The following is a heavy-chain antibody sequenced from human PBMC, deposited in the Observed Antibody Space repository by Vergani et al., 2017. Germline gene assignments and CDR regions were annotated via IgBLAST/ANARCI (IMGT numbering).Heavy chain of an antibody. CDR1: GYSFTNYW. J-gene: IGHJ4*02. CDR3: AIHTTYTDS. D-gene: IGHD1-1*01. CDR2: IYPADSDT. V-gene: IGHV5-51*01. Sequence: EVQLVQSGAEVKKPGESLKISCQLSGYSFTNYWIGWVRQMPGKGLEWMGIIYPADSDTRYSPSFQGQVTISADKSISTAFLQWDSLKASDTALYYCAIHTTYTDSWGQGTLVTVSS.